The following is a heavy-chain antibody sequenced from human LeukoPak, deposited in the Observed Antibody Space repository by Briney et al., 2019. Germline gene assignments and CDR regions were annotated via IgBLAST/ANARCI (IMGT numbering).Heavy chain of an antibody. CDR2: IYYSGGT. Sequence: SETLSLTCTVSGGSISSHYWSWIRQPPGKGLEWIGYIYYSGGTNYNPSLKSRVTISVDTSKNQFSLKLSSVTAADTAVYSCARTISGSNFYYYYMDVWGKGTTVTVSS. D-gene: IGHD3-22*01. V-gene: IGHV4-59*11. CDR1: GGSISSHY. CDR3: ARTISGSNFYYYYMDV. J-gene: IGHJ6*03.